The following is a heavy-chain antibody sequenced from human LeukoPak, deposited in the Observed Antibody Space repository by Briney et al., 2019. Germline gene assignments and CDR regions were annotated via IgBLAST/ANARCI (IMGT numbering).Heavy chain of an antibody. Sequence: GGSLRLSCAASGFTFSTYAMNWVRQAPGKGLEWVSAISASGDTTYYADSVKGRFTISRDNSKNTLYLQMNSLRAEDTALYYCAKTLYGSGSYYKEGAVEFDPWGQGTLVTVSS. V-gene: IGHV3-23*01. CDR2: ISASGDTT. CDR1: GFTFSTYA. J-gene: IGHJ5*02. CDR3: AKTLYGSGSYYKEGAVEFDP. D-gene: IGHD3-10*01.